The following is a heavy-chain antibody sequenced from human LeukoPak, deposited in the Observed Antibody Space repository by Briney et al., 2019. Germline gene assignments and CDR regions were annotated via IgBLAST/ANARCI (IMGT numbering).Heavy chain of an antibody. J-gene: IGHJ4*02. CDR3: ARAGETTTYGDPTPVVY. CDR2: ITGSSNYT. D-gene: IGHD4-17*01. V-gene: IGHV3-11*05. Sequence: GGSLRLSCAASRFTSSDYYMSWIRQAPGKGLEWVSYITGSSNYTNYADSVKGRFTISRDNAKKSLYLQMNSLRVEDTAVYYCARAGETTTYGDPTPVVYWGQGTLVTVSS. CDR1: RFTSSDYY.